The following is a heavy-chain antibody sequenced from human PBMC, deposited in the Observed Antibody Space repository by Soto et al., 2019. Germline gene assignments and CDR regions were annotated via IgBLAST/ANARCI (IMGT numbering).Heavy chain of an antibody. V-gene: IGHV4-4*02. CDR3: ARGFYDIFTGYPHAFDI. Sequence: QVQLQESGPGLVKPSGTLSLTCAVSGGSISSSNWWSWVRQPPGKGLEWIGEIYHSGSTNYNPSLKSRVTISADKSSNQFSLNLSSVTAADTAVYYCARGFYDIFTGYPHAFDIWGQGTMVTVSS. J-gene: IGHJ3*02. CDR2: IYHSGST. CDR1: GGSISSSNW. D-gene: IGHD3-9*01.